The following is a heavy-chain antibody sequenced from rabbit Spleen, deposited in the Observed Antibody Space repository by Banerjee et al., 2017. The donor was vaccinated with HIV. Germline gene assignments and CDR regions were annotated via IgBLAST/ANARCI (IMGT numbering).Heavy chain of an antibody. J-gene: IGHJ3*01. V-gene: IGHV1S45*01. D-gene: IGHD4-1*01. CDR2: INAITGKA. Sequence: QEQLVESGGGLGQPEGSLTLTCTASGFSFSSGYDMCWVRQAPGKGLEWIACINAITGKAVYATWASGRFTISRTSSTTVTLRMTSLTAADTATYFCARAIVPWLGLTRLDLWGPGTLVTVS. CDR1: GFSFSSGYD. CDR3: ARAIVPWLGLTRLDL.